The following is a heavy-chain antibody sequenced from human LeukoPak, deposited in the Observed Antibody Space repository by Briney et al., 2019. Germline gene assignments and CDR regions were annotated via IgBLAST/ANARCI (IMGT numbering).Heavy chain of an antibody. D-gene: IGHD5-18*01. J-gene: IGHJ4*02. CDR2: ISGSGGST. Sequence: GGSLRLSCAASGFTFSSYAMSWVRQAPGKGLECVSAISGSGGSTYYGDSVKGRFTISRDNSKNTLYLQMNSLRAEDTAVYYCAKDTRGYSYGYEIDYWGQGTLVTVSS. CDR3: AKDTRGYSYGYEIDY. V-gene: IGHV3-23*01. CDR1: GFTFSSYA.